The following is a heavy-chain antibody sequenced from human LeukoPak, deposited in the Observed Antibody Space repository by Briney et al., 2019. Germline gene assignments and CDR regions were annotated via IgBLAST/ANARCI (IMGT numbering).Heavy chain of an antibody. CDR1: GFTFRHYA. CDR2: ISFDGTHT. Sequence: PGGSLRLSCAASGFTFRHYAMHWVRQAPGKGLEWVAVISFDGTHTYYADSVKGRFTISRDNSENTLSVEMNSLRADDTAVYYCARARRGVLGYSGQGTLVTVSS. D-gene: IGHD2-8*02. J-gene: IGHJ4*02. V-gene: IGHV3-30*01. CDR3: ARARRGVLGY.